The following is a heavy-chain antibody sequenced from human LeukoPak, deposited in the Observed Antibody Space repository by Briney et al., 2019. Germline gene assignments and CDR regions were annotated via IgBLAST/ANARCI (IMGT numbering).Heavy chain of an antibody. CDR1: GYRFTTDY. J-gene: IGHJ4*02. CDR2: IYPDDSET. V-gene: IGHV5-51*01. D-gene: IGHD4-17*01. Sequence: GESLKISCKASGYRFTTDYIGWVRQMPGKGLEWMGIIYPDDSETNYSPSFQGQVTFSADKSINTAYLHWSSLKASDTAMYYCARAYGDNEPFDYWGQGTLVTVSS. CDR3: ARAYGDNEPFDY.